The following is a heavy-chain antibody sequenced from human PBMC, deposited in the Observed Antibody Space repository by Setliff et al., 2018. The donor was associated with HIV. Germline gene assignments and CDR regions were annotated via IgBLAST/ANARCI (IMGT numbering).Heavy chain of an antibody. CDR3: ATGQMATRY. CDR1: GGSISSGSYY. Sequence: SETLSLTCTVSGGSISSGSYYWSWIRQPVGKGLEWIGRIYTSGSTNYNPSLKSRVTISVDTSKNQFSLKLSSVTAADTAVYYCATGQMATRYWGQGTLVTVSS. V-gene: IGHV4-61*02. CDR2: IYTSGST. J-gene: IGHJ4*02. D-gene: IGHD5-12*01.